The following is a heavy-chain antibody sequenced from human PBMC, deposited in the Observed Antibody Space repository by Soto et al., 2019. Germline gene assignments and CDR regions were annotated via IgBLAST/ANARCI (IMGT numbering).Heavy chain of an antibody. Sequence: PEGSLTLSCAASGFTFGSYCMHWVRQAPGKGLEWVAVISYDGSNKYYADSVKGRFTISRDNSKNTLYLQMNSLRAEDTAVYYCAKDLLRYFDWSPLDYWGQGT. CDR3: AKDLLRYFDWSPLDY. J-gene: IGHJ4*02. CDR1: GFTFGSYC. D-gene: IGHD3-9*01. V-gene: IGHV3-30*18. CDR2: ISYDGSNK.